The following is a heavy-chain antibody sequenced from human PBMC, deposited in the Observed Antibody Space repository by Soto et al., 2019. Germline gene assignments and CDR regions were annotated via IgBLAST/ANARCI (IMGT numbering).Heavy chain of an antibody. Sequence: GSLSLSSAVSGFTLSSYGILLVRQAPGKGLEWVAVISYYGSNKYYADSVKGRFTISRDNSKNTLYLQMKSLRAEDTAVYYCAKERGWLAPARHGMDVWGQGTTVTVSS. J-gene: IGHJ6*02. D-gene: IGHD6-19*01. CDR2: ISYYGSNK. V-gene: IGHV3-30*18. CDR3: AKERGWLAPARHGMDV. CDR1: GFTLSSYG.